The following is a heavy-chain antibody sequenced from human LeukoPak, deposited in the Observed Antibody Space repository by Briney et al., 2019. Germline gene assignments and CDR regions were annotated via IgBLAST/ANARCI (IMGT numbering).Heavy chain of an antibody. V-gene: IGHV3-30*18. CDR1: GFTLSSHG. D-gene: IGHD5-18*01. J-gene: IGHJ3*02. CDR3: AKDQGIQLWLRYTFDI. CDR2: ISYDGSNK. Sequence: PGRSLRPSCAASGFTLSSHGMHWVRQAPGKGLEWVAVISYDGSNKYYADSVKGRFTISRDNSKNTLYLQMNSLRAEDTAVYYCAKDQGIQLWLRYTFDIWGQGTMVTVSS.